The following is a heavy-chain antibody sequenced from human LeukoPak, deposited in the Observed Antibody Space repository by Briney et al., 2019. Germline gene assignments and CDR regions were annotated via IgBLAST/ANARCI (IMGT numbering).Heavy chain of an antibody. Sequence: PSETLSLTCTVSGGSISSSSYYWGWIRQPPGKGLEWIGEINHSGSTNYNTSLKSRVTISVDTSKTQFSLKLSSVTAADTAVYYCARGRPRGCSGGSCYHWFDPWGQGTLVTVSS. CDR2: INHSGST. V-gene: IGHV4-39*07. CDR3: ARGRPRGCSGGSCYHWFDP. CDR1: GGSISSSSYY. J-gene: IGHJ5*02. D-gene: IGHD2-15*01.